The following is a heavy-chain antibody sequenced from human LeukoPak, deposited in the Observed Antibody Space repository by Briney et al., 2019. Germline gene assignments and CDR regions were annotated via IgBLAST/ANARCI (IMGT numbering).Heavy chain of an antibody. V-gene: IGHV4-59*01. Sequence: SSETLSLTCTVSGGSISSYYWSWIRQPPGKGLEWIGYIYYSGSTNYNPSLKSRVTISVDTSKNQFSLKLSSVTAADTAVYYCARDGKGSSWYPSYFQHWGQGTLVTVSS. CDR1: GGSISSYY. CDR3: ARDGKGSSWYPSYFQH. CDR2: IYYSGST. D-gene: IGHD6-13*01. J-gene: IGHJ1*01.